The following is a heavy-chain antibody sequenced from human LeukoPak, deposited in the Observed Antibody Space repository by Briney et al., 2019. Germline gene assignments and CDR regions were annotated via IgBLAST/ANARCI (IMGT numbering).Heavy chain of an antibody. J-gene: IGHJ5*02. CDR2: IYYTGST. CDR3: TRGYFFDL. V-gene: IGHV4-31*03. CDR1: GASINSGGYY. D-gene: IGHD3-10*01. Sequence: SETLSLTCTVSGASINSGGYYWNWVRQHPGKGLEWIGYIYYTGSTSYSPSLKSRLTMSVDTSKNQFSLKLSSVTAADTALYYCTRGYFFDLWGQGTLVTVSS.